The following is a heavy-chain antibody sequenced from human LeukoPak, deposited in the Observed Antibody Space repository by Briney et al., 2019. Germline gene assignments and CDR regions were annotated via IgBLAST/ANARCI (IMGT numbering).Heavy chain of an antibody. CDR1: GFTFSSYA. D-gene: IGHD1-14*01. Sequence: PGRSLRLSCAASGFTFSSYAMHWVRQAPGKGLEWVAVISYDGSNKYYADSVKGRFIISRDNSKNTLYLQMNSLRAEDTAVYYCAKKYNTGLDPWGQGTLVTVSS. V-gene: IGHV3-30*04. J-gene: IGHJ5*02. CDR2: ISYDGSNK. CDR3: AKKYNTGLDP.